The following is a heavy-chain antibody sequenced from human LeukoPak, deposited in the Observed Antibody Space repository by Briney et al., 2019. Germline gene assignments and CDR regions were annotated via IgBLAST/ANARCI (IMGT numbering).Heavy chain of an antibody. CDR3: ARLMIVVVTSFDY. J-gene: IGHJ4*02. D-gene: IGHD3-22*01. V-gene: IGHV4-39*01. CDR1: GGSISSSSYY. CDR2: IYYSGST. Sequence: SETLSLTCTVSGGSISSSSYYWGWIRQPPGKGLEWFGSIYYSGSTYYNPSLKSRVTISVDTSKNQFSLKLSSVTAADTAVYYCARLMIVVVTSFDYWGQGTLVTVSS.